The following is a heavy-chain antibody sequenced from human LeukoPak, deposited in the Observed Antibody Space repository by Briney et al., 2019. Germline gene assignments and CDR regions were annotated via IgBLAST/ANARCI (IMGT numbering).Heavy chain of an antibody. CDR1: GGSISSYY. J-gene: IGHJ6*03. CDR2: IYTSGST. Sequence: KASETLSLTCTVSGGSISSYYWSWIRQPPGKGLEWIGYIYTSGSTNYNPSLKSRVTISVDTSKNQFSLKLSSVTAADTAVYYCARATSPYYYYYYMDVWGKGTTVTVSS. V-gene: IGHV4-4*09. CDR3: ARATSPYYYYYYMDV. D-gene: IGHD5-12*01.